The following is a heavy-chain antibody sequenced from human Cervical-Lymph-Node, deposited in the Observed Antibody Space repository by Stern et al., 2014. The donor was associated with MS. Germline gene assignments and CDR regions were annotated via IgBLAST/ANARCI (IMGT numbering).Heavy chain of an antibody. D-gene: IGHD5-24*01. Sequence: QVQLQESGPGLVKPSGTLSLTCAVSGGSISSSNWWSWVRQPPGKGLEWIGEIYHSGSTNYKPALKRRVTISVDKSKNKFSLKLSSVTAADTAVYYCARGLVGYKSFYYFDYWGQGTLVTVSS. V-gene: IGHV4-4*02. CDR3: ARGLVGYKSFYYFDY. CDR2: IYHSGST. J-gene: IGHJ4*02. CDR1: GGSISSSNW.